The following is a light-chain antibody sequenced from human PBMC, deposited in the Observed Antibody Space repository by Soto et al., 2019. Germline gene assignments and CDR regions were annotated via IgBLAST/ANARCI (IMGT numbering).Light chain of an antibody. CDR2: EVT. CDR3: SLYVGSDNWV. Sequence: QSALTQPPSASGSPGQSVTISCTGTSSDGGGYEYVSWYQQHPGKAPKLMIYEVTKRPSGVPDRFSGAKSGNTASLTVSGLQAEDEADYYCSLYVGSDNWVFGGGTKLTVL. J-gene: IGLJ3*02. V-gene: IGLV2-8*01. CDR1: SSDGGGYEY.